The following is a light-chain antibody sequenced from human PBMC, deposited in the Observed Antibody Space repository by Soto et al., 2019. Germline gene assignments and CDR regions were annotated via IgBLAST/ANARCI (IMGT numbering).Light chain of an antibody. CDR3: QQYNSYSSFT. V-gene: IGKV1-5*03. CDR1: QSISSW. J-gene: IGKJ3*01. Sequence: DIQMTQSPSILSASVGDRVIITCRASQSISSWLAWYQQKPGKAPKLLISKASTLESGVPSRFSGSGSGTEFTLTISTLQPDDFATYYCQQYNSYSSFTFGPGTKVDIK. CDR2: KAS.